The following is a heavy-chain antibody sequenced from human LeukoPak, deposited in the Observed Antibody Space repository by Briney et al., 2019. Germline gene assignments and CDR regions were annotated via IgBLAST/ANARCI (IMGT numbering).Heavy chain of an antibody. V-gene: IGHV1-18*01. D-gene: IGHD1-26*01. J-gene: IGHJ4*02. Sequence: ASVKVSCKASGGTFSSYAISWVRQAPGQGLEWMGWISAYSGNTNYAQKLQGRVTMTTDTSTSTAYMELRSLRSDDTAVYYCARLGSYYEDYWGQGTLVTVSS. CDR1: GGTFSSYA. CDR3: ARLGSYYEDY. CDR2: ISAYSGNT.